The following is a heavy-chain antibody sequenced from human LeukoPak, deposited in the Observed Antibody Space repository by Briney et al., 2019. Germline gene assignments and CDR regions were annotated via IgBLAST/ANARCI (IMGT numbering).Heavy chain of an antibody. CDR3: AKGVLSSSPAHFDY. J-gene: IGHJ4*02. CDR1: GNYW. Sequence: GGSLRLSCAASGNYWMHWVRQVPGKGLVWVSHINSDGSWTSCADSVKGRFTISKDNAKNTVYLQMNSLRAEDTAVYYCAKGVLSSSPAHFDYWGQGTLVTVSS. CDR2: INSDGSWT. D-gene: IGHD6-13*01. V-gene: IGHV3-74*01.